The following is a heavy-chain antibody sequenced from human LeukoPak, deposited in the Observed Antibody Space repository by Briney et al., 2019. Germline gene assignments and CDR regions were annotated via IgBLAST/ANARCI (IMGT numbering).Heavy chain of an antibody. J-gene: IGHJ4*02. D-gene: IGHD2-2*01. V-gene: IGHV1-8*03. CDR3: AVAQPAAPFDY. Sequence: ASVKVSCKASGYTFTSYDINWVRQATGQGLEWMGWMNPNSGNTGYAQKFQGRVTITRNTSISTAYMELSSLRAEDTAVYYCAVAQPAAPFDYWGQGTLVTVSS. CDR2: MNPNSGNT. CDR1: GYTFTSYD.